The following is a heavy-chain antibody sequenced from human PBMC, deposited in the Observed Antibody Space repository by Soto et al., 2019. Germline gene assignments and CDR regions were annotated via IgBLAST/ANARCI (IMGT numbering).Heavy chain of an antibody. J-gene: IGHJ4*02. CDR3: ARYGMRYYDSSGYSPLEYYFDY. CDR2: INAGNGNT. V-gene: IGHV1-3*05. CDR1: GYTFTSYA. D-gene: IGHD3-22*01. Sequence: QVQLVQSGAEEKKPGASVKVSCKASGYTFTSYAMHWVRQAPGQRLEWMGWINAGNGNTKYSQKFQGRVTITRDTSASTAYMELSSLRSEDTAVYYCARYGMRYYDSSGYSPLEYYFDYWGQGTLVTVSS.